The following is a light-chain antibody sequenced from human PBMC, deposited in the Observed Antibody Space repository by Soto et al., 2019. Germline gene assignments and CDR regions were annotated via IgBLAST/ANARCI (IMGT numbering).Light chain of an antibody. J-gene: IGLJ2*01. Sequence: QSALTQPPSVSGSPGQSVTISCTGTSSDVGSYNRVSWYQQPPGTAPKLMIYEVSNRPSGVPDRFSRSKSGNTASLTISGLQAEDEADYYCSSYTSSSVVFGGGTKLTVL. V-gene: IGLV2-18*02. CDR1: SSDVGSYNR. CDR2: EVS. CDR3: SSYTSSSVV.